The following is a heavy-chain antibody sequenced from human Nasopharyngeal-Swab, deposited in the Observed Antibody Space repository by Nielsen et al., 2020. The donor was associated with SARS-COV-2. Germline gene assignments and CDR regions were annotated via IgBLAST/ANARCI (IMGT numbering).Heavy chain of an antibody. Sequence: GGSLRLSCAASGFTFSNYAMNWVRQAPGKGLEWLSYISSSGSTIYYADSVKGRFTISRDNAKNSLYLQMNSLRAEDTAVYYCARDYCSSTSCYDYWGQGTLVTVSS. CDR2: ISSSGSTI. D-gene: IGHD2-2*01. V-gene: IGHV3-48*03. CDR1: GFTFSNYA. J-gene: IGHJ4*02. CDR3: ARDYCSSTSCYDY.